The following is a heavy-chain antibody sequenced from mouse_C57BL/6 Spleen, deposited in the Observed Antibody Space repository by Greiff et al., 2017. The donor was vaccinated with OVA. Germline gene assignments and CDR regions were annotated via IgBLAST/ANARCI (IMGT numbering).Heavy chain of an antibody. J-gene: IGHJ4*01. CDR3: ARMGGDYAMDY. Sequence: QVHVKQSGAELVKPGASVKISCKASGYAFSSYWMNWVKQRPGKGLEWIGQIYPGDGDTNYNGKFKGKATLTADKSSSTAYMQLSSLTSEDSAVYFCARMGGDYAMDYWGQGTSVTVSS. CDR2: IYPGDGDT. V-gene: IGHV1-80*01. CDR1: GYAFSSYW.